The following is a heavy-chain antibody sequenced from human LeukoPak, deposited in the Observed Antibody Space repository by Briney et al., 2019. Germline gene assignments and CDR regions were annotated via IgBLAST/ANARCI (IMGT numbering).Heavy chain of an antibody. Sequence: KPSQTLSLTCTVSGGSISSGSYYWSWIRQPAGKGLEWIGRIYTSGSTNYNPSLKSRVTMSVDTSKNQFSLKLSSVTAADTAVYYCARGYSNYDYWGQGTLVTVSS. J-gene: IGHJ4*02. CDR1: GGSISSGSYY. D-gene: IGHD4-11*01. V-gene: IGHV4-61*02. CDR3: ARGYSNYDY. CDR2: IYTSGST.